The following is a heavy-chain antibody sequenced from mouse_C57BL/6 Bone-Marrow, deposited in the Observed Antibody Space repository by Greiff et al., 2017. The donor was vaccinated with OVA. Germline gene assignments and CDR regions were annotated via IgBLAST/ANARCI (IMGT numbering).Heavy chain of an antibody. CDR3: ARRVYYYGSSFLNFDV. CDR2: IYPRSGNT. CDR1: GYTFTSYG. V-gene: IGHV1-81*01. J-gene: IGHJ1*03. D-gene: IGHD1-1*01. Sequence: QVQLQQSGAELARPGASVKLSCKASGYTFTSYGISWVKQRTGQGLEWIGEIYPRSGNTYYNEKFKGKATLTADKSSSTAYMELRSLTSEDSAVYFCARRVYYYGSSFLNFDVWGTGTTVTVSS.